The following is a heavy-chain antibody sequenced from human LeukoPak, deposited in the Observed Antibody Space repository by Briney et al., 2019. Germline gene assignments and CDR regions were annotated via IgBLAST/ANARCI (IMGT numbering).Heavy chain of an antibody. J-gene: IGHJ4*02. CDR2: ISGSGGRT. D-gene: IGHD3-3*01. V-gene: IGHV3-23*01. Sequence: PGGSLRLSCAASGFTFSSYAMSWVRQAPGKGLEWVSAISGSGGRTYYADSVKGRFTISRDNSKNTLSMQMNSLRAEDTAVYYCAKERDYDLCSGYLNSFDYWGQGTLVTVSS. CDR1: GFTFSSYA. CDR3: AKERDYDLCSGYLNSFDY.